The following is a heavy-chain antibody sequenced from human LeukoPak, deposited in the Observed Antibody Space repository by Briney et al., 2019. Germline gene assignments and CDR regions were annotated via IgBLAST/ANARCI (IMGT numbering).Heavy chain of an antibody. CDR3: ARVASSFGEMGY. CDR2: ISSSGSTI. D-gene: IGHD3-10*01. Sequence: GGSLRLSSAASGFTFSSYEMNWVRQAPGKGLEWVSYISSSGSTIYYADSVKGRFTISRDNAKNSLYLQMNSLRAEDTAVYHCARVASSFGEMGYWGQGTLVTVSS. V-gene: IGHV3-48*03. CDR1: GFTFSSYE. J-gene: IGHJ4*02.